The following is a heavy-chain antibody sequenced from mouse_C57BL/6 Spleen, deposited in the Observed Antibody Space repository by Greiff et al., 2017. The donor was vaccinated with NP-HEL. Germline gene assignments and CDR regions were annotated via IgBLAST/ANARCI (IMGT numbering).Heavy chain of an antibody. V-gene: IGHV1-9*01. Sequence: QVQLQQSGAELMKPGASVKLSCKATGYTFTGYWIEWVKQRPGPGLEWIGEILPGSGSTNYHEKFKGKATFTADTSSNTAYMQLSSLTTEDSAIYYCARKVDYYGSGYFDVWGTGTTVTVSS. CDR3: ARKVDYYGSGYFDV. D-gene: IGHD1-1*01. CDR1: GYTFTGYW. CDR2: ILPGSGST. J-gene: IGHJ1*03.